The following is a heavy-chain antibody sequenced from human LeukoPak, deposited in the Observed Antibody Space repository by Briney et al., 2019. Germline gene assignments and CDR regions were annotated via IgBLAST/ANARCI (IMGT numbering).Heavy chain of an antibody. J-gene: IGHJ4*02. CDR1: GGSISSSSYY. CDR2: IYYSGST. V-gene: IGHV4-39*01. CDR3: ARAYGDYPFDY. Sequence: SETLSLTCTVSGGSISSSSYYWGWIRQPPGKGLEWIGSIYYSGSTYYNPSLKSRVTISVDTSKNQFSLKLSSVTAADTAVYYCARAYGDYPFDYWGQGTQVTVSS. D-gene: IGHD4-17*01.